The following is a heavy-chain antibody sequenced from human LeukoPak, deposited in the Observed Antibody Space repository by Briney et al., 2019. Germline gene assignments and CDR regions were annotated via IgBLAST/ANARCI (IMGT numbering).Heavy chain of an antibody. D-gene: IGHD5-24*01. J-gene: IGHJ4*02. Sequence: PGRSLRLSCTTSGFTFGDYALSWVRQAPGKGLEWVGFMRSGETPQYAASVSGRFIISRDDSNRVAHLQMSSLKTEDTALYYCARSRDGYNFAFDHWGRGTLVTVSS. CDR1: GFTFGDYA. CDR3: ARSRDGYNFAFDH. CDR2: MRSGETP. V-gene: IGHV3-49*04.